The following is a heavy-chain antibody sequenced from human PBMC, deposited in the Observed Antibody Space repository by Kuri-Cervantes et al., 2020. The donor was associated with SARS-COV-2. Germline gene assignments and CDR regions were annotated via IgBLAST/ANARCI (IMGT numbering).Heavy chain of an antibody. Sequence: GGSLRLSCEVSGFLFSASAIHWVRQGSGKGLEWVGRVRGKANNYASAYAASVKGRFTISRDDSKNMAYLQMNSLKTEDTAVYYCTTLIDYWGQGTLVTVSS. CDR1: GFLFSASA. CDR3: TTLIDY. CDR2: VRGKANNYAS. V-gene: IGHV3-73*01. J-gene: IGHJ4*02.